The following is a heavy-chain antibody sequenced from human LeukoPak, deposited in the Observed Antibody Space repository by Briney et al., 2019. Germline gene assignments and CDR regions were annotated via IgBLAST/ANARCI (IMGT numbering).Heavy chain of an antibody. J-gene: IGHJ6*03. CDR2: IYYSGST. CDR1: GGSISSYY. Sequence: SETLSLTCTVSGGSISSYYWSWIRQPPGKGLEWIGYIYYSGSTNYNPSLKSRVTISVDTSKNQFSLKLSSVTAADTAVYYCARGKPYYYYYYVDVWGKGTTVTVSS. CDR3: ARGKPYYYYYYVDV. V-gene: IGHV4-59*01.